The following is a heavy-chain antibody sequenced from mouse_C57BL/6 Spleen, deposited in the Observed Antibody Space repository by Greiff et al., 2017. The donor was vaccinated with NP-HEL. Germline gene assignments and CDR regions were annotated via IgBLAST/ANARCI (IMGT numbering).Heavy chain of an antibody. D-gene: IGHD1-1*01. CDR1: GYSITSGYY. Sequence: EVKLQESGPGLVKPSQSLSLTCSVTGYSITSGYYWNWIRQFPGNQLEWMGYISDDGSNNYNPSRKNRIALTRDTSKNQLFLKLNSVTTEDTATYDCARKDYGQGDAMDDWGQGTSVTGSS. CDR2: ISDDGSN. CDR3: ARKDYGQGDAMDD. J-gene: IGHJ4*01. V-gene: IGHV3-6*01.